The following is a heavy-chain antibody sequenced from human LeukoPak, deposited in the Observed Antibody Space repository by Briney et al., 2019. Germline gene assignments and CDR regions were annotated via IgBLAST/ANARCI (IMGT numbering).Heavy chain of an antibody. Sequence: PSETLSLTCTVSGGSISSYYWSWIRQPAGKGLEGIGRIYTSGSTNYNPSLKSRVTMSVDTSKTQFSLKLSSVPAADTAVYFCARDWGVEGRPGYMDVWGKGTTVTVSS. D-gene: IGHD6-6*01. CDR2: IYTSGST. CDR1: GGSISSYY. CDR3: ARDWGVEGRPGYMDV. J-gene: IGHJ6*03. V-gene: IGHV4-4*07.